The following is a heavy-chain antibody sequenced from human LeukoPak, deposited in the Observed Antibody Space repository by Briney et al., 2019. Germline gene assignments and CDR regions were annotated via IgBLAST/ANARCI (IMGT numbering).Heavy chain of an antibody. J-gene: IGHJ2*01. Sequence: GGSLRLSCAASGFTFSSYAMGWVRQPPGKGLEWVSGISSGGGSTYYTDSVKGRFTISRANSKNTLSLQMNSLTAEDTALYYCATARGTSSSYFDLWGRGTLVTVSS. CDR1: GFTFSSYA. CDR2: ISSGGGST. CDR3: ATARGTSSSYFDL. D-gene: IGHD6-6*01. V-gene: IGHV3-23*01.